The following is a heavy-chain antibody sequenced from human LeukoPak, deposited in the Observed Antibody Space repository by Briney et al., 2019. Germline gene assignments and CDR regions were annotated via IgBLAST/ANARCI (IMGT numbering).Heavy chain of an antibody. CDR1: GASISSFH. V-gene: IGHV4-59*01. CDR3: ARADRSGFHFFDH. J-gene: IGHJ4*02. CDR2: IYYSGTT. Sequence: PSETLSLTCTVSGASISSFHWSWIRQSPGKGLEWIGNIYYSGTTNYNPSLKSRVSLSVDTSEKQFSLQLNSVTAADTAMYHCARADRSGFHFFDHWGQGILVTVSS. D-gene: IGHD6-19*01.